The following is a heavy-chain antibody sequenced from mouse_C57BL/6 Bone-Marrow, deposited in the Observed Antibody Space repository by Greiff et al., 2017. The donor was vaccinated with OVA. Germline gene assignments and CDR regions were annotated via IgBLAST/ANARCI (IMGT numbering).Heavy chain of an antibody. CDR2: IYPGDGDT. J-gene: IGHJ2*01. CDR3: ARHEFGYYASYFDY. V-gene: IGHV1-82*01. Sequence: QVQLQQSGPELVKPGASVKISCKASGYAFSSSWMNWVKQRPGKGLEWIGRIYPGDGDTNYNGKFKGKATLTGDKSSSNAYMKLSSLTSEDSAVYFCARHEFGYYASYFDYWGQGTTLTVSS. CDR1: GYAFSSSW. D-gene: IGHD2-3*01.